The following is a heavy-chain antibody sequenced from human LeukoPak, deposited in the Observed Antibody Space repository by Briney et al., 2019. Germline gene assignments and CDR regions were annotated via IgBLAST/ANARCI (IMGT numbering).Heavy chain of an antibody. CDR2: ISGSGGST. Sequence: GGSLRLSCAVSGFTFSSYAMSWVRQAPGKGLEWVSAISGSGGSTYYADSVKGRFTISRDNSKNTLYLQMNSLRAEDTAVYYCAKGPPYTSSWSPITMNWFDPWGQGTLVTVSS. V-gene: IGHV3-23*01. D-gene: IGHD6-13*01. CDR3: AKGPPYTSSWSPITMNWFDP. J-gene: IGHJ5*02. CDR1: GFTFSSYA.